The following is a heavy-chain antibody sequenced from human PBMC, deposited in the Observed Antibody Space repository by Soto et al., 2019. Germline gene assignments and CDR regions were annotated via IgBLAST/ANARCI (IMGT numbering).Heavy chain of an antibody. CDR1: GFTVSSKY. CDR2: INRGGSI. CDR3: AGRYCTNGVCYTNYYYYIDV. D-gene: IGHD2-8*01. Sequence: GGSLRLSCAVSGFTVSSKYMSWVRQAPGKGLEWVSLINRGGSISYADSVQGRFTISRDNSKNTLYLQMNSLRAEDTAVYYCAGRYCTNGVCYTNYYYYIDVWGKGTTVTVSS. V-gene: IGHV3-53*01. J-gene: IGHJ6*03.